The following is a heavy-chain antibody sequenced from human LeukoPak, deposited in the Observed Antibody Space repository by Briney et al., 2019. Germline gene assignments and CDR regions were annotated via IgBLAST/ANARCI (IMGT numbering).Heavy chain of an antibody. Sequence: PSETLSLTCAVYGGSFNDHFWTWIRQPPGKGLEWIGEINHSGSTKYNPSLKSRVTISVDKSKKQFALKVRSVTAADTAVYYCARAPLSGMRRRFDFDQWGQGDLVSVSS. CDR3: ARAPLSGMRRRFDFDQ. CDR1: GGSFNDHF. CDR2: INHSGST. D-gene: IGHD4-17*01. V-gene: IGHV4-34*01. J-gene: IGHJ4*02.